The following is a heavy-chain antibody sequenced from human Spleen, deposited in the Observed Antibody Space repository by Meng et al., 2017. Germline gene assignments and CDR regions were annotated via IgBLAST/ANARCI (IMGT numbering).Heavy chain of an antibody. J-gene: IGHJ4*02. CDR3: ARATGDYLIDY. CDR2: ISSSSTTI. D-gene: IGHD4-17*01. V-gene: IGHV3-48*03. Sequence: GESLKISCAASGFTFSSYEMNWVRQAPGKGLEWVSYISSSSTTIYYADSVKGRFTISRDNAKNSLYLQMNSLRAEDTAVYYCARATGDYLIDYWGQGTLVTVSS. CDR1: GFTFSSYE.